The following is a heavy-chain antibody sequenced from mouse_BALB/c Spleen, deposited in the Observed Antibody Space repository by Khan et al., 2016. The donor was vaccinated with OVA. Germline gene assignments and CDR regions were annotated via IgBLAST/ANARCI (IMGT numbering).Heavy chain of an antibody. D-gene: IGHD1-2*01. CDR3: ARRNYFGYTLAY. J-gene: IGHJ3*01. CDR2: ISPGRGDT. V-gene: IGHV1-77*01. Sequence: QVQLQQSGAELARPGASVKLSCKASGYTFTDYYINWVQPTPGQGLEWIGAISPGRGDTYSNDRFKGKATLTADKSSSPAYMQLSSLTSEAPAVFSCARRNYFGYTLAYWGQGTLVTVSA. CDR1: GYTFTDYY.